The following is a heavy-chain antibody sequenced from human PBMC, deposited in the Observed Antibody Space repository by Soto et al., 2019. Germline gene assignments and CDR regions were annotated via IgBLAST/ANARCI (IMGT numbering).Heavy chain of an antibody. Sequence: QVQLVEAGGGVVQPGRSLRLSCAASGFTFSDFTFHWVRQAPGEGLEWVAAISNDGSNQYYADSVKGRFTISRDNSKNPLYLQMNSPRADDTAVYFCARDAEFGELSSDDYWGHGTLVTVSS. D-gene: IGHD3-10*01. CDR3: ARDAEFGELSSDDY. CDR2: ISNDGSNQ. CDR1: GFTFSDFT. V-gene: IGHV3-30-3*01. J-gene: IGHJ4*01.